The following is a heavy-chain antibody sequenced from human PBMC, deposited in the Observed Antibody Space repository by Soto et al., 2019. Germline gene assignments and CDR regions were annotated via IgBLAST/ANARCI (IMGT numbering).Heavy chain of an antibody. Sequence: ASVKVSCKASGYTPTAYYIQWVRQAPGQGLEWMGWLNPKSGGTKYAQKFQGRVTMTRDTSISTAYMELSRLTSGDTAVYYCATVTYFYDSSDYPPYYYFDYWGQGTPVTVSS. V-gene: IGHV1-2*02. CDR2: LNPKSGGT. CDR1: GYTPTAYY. D-gene: IGHD3-22*01. J-gene: IGHJ4*02. CDR3: ATVTYFYDSSDYPPYYYFDY.